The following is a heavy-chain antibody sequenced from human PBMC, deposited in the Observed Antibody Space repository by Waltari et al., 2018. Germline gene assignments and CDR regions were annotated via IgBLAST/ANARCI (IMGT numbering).Heavy chain of an antibody. J-gene: IGHJ6*01. Sequence: EVQLLESGGGWVQVGGSLRLSCAASGFSFNTYWMTWVRQAPGRGRGSVDNIKNEVSQTYYGDSVKGRFTISRDNAGNSLYLQMHSLRAEDTSVYYCARDSIYSGFYSYNYGMDVWGQGTTVTVSS. CDR2: IKNEVSQT. CDR3: ARDSIYSGFYSYNYGMDV. D-gene: IGHD5-12*01. V-gene: IGHV3-7*01. CDR1: GFSFNTYW.